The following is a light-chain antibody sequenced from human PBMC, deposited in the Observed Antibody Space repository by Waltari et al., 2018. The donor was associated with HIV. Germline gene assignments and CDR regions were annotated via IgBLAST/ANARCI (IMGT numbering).Light chain of an antibody. V-gene: IGLV2-23*01. CDR1: SSVVGNYNL. Sequence: QSALTQPASVSGSPGQSITLACTGTSSVVGNYNLVSWYQQHPCKAPKLIIYEAIKRPSGVSDRISGSKSASTASLTISGLQADDEADYFCSSYGGSSIWLFGGGTKLSVL. CDR3: SSYGGSSIWL. J-gene: IGLJ2*01. CDR2: EAI.